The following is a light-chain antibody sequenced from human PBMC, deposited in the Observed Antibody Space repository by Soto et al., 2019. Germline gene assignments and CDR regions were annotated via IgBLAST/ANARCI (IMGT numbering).Light chain of an antibody. Sequence: EIVLTQSPGTLSLSPGDRATLSCRASQRVSSSYLAWYQQKPGQAPGLLIYGASSRATGIPDRFSGSGSGTDFTLTISRLEPEDFAVYYCQQYCRSPWTFGQGTKVEVK. CDR1: QRVSSSY. CDR3: QQYCRSPWT. CDR2: GAS. V-gene: IGKV3-20*01. J-gene: IGKJ1*01.